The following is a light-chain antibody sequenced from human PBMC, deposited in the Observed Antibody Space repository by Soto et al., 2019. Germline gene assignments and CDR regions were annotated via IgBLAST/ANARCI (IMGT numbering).Light chain of an antibody. CDR1: QSVSIY. CDR3: QQRSNWPPT. J-gene: IGKJ1*01. CDR2: DAS. V-gene: IGKV3-11*01. Sequence: EIVLTQSPATLSLSPGERATLSCRASQSVSIYLAWYQQKPGQAPRLLIYDASNRATGIPARFSGSGSGTDFTLTIRSLEPEDFAVYDCQQRSNWPPTFGQGTKVEIK.